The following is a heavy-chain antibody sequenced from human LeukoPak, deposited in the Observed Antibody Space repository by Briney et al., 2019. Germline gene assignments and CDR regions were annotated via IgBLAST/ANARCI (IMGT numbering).Heavy chain of an antibody. CDR3: AKRNRDYDILTGSNWFDP. CDR2: LRYDGSNK. CDR1: GFTFSSYG. D-gene: IGHD3-9*01. Sequence: GGSLRLSCAASGFTFSSYGMHWVRQAPGKGLEWLAFLRYDGSNKYYADSVKGRFTISRDNSKNMLNLQMTSLRAEDTAIYYCAKRNRDYDILTGSNWFDPWGQGTLVTVSS. V-gene: IGHV3-30*02. J-gene: IGHJ5*02.